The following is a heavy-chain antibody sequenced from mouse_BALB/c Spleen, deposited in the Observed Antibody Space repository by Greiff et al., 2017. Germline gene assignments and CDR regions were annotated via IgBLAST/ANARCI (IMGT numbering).Heavy chain of an antibody. V-gene: IGHV5-12-1*01. CDR3: ARHYYGSSFDY. Sequence: EVKVVESGGGLVKPGGSLKLSCAASGFTFSSYAMSWVRQSPEKRLEWVAEISSGGGSTYYPDTVKGRFTISRDNAKNPLYLQMSSLKSEDTAMYYCARHYYGSSFDYWGQGTTLTVSA. D-gene: IGHD1-1*01. CDR1: GFTFSSYA. CDR2: ISSGGGST. J-gene: IGHJ2*01.